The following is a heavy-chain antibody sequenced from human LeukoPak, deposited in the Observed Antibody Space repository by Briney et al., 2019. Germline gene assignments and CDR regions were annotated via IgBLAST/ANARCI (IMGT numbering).Heavy chain of an antibody. V-gene: IGHV4-59*08. CDR2: IYYSGNT. CDR1: GGSISGYY. D-gene: IGHD6-19*01. Sequence: SETLSLTCAVSGGSISGYYWSWIRQPPGKGLEWIGYIYYSGNTNYNPSLKSRVTISVDTSKNQFSLKLNSVTAADTALYYCARGQWLPLDAFDIWGQGTMVTVSS. CDR3: ARGQWLPLDAFDI. J-gene: IGHJ3*02.